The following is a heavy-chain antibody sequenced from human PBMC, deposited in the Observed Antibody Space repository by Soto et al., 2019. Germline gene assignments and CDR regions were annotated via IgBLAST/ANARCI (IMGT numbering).Heavy chain of an antibody. Sequence: SQTLSLTCVASADTVSSNSVAWNWVGQSPSRGLEWLGRTYYRSRWYSDYAVSVRSRIDINADTSKNQVSLQLNSVTPEDTAVYYCARAEEDSDYYYYGMDVWGQGTTVTVSS. CDR1: ADTVSSNSVA. J-gene: IGHJ6*02. D-gene: IGHD2-15*01. CDR2: TYYRSRWYS. CDR3: ARAEEDSDYYYYGMDV. V-gene: IGHV6-1*01.